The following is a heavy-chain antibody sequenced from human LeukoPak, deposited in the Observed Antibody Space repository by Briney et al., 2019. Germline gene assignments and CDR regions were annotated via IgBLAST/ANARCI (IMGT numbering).Heavy chain of an antibody. V-gene: IGHV4-34*01. J-gene: IGHJ6*03. CDR2: INHSGST. D-gene: IGHD3-22*01. Sequence: PSETLSLTYAVYGGSFSGYYWSWIRQPPGKGLEWIGEINHSGSTNYNPSLKSRVTISVDTSKNQFSLKLSSVTAADTAVYYCARGRRLIVVGHYYYYMDVWGKGTTVTVSS. CDR1: GGSFSGYY. CDR3: ARGRRLIVVGHYYYYMDV.